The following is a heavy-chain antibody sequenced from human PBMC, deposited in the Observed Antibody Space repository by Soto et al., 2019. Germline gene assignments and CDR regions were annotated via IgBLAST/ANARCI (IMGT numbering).Heavy chain of an antibody. D-gene: IGHD6-6*01. V-gene: IGHV3-74*01. CDR1: GFTFSSYW. Sequence: HPGGSLRLSCAASGFTFSSYWMHWVRQAPGKGLVWVSRINSDGSSTSYADSVKGRFTISRDNAENTLYLQMNSLRAEDTAVYYCARDRPSLEQLESGYMDVWGKGTTVTVSS. CDR3: ARDRPSLEQLESGYMDV. CDR2: INSDGSST. J-gene: IGHJ6*03.